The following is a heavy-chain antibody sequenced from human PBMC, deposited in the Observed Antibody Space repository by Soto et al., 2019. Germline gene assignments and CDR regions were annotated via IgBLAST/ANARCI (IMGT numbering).Heavy chain of an antibody. J-gene: IGHJ6*02. Sequence: GGSLRLSCAASGFTFNIYPITWVRQAPGKGLEWVSAISGTAGITYYADSVKGRFTISRDNSKNTLYLQMNSLRAEDTAVYFCAKVSIPIPLYGRDVWGQGKTVTVSS. V-gene: IGHV3-23*01. CDR3: AKVSIPIPLYGRDV. D-gene: IGHD2-21*01. CDR1: GFTFNIYP. CDR2: ISGTAGIT.